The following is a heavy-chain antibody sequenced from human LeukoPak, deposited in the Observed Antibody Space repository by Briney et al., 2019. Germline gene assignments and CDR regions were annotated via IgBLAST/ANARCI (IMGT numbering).Heavy chain of an antibody. D-gene: IGHD1-20*01. J-gene: IGHJ4*02. CDR3: ARDLTGTTWVY. V-gene: IGHV1-69*05. CDR2: IIPIFGTA. Sequence: ASVKVSCKASGGTFSSYAISWVRQAPGQGLEWMGGIIPIFGTANYAQKLQGRVTMTTDTSTSTAYMELRSLRSDDTAVYYCARDLTGTTWVYWGQGTLVTVPS. CDR1: GGTFSSYA.